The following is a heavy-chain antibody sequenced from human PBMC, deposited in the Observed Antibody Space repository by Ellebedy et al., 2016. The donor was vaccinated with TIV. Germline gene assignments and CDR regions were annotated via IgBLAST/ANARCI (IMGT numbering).Heavy chain of an antibody. CDR3: ARTTNGVVDY. D-gene: IGHD2-8*01. CDR1: GGTFSSYA. Sequence: AASVKVSCKASGGTFSSYAISWVRQAPGQGLEWMGWMNPNSGNTGYAQKFQGRVTMTRNTSISTAYMELSSLRSEDTAVYYCARTTNGVVDYWGQGTLVTVSS. V-gene: IGHV1-8*02. CDR2: MNPNSGNT. J-gene: IGHJ4*02.